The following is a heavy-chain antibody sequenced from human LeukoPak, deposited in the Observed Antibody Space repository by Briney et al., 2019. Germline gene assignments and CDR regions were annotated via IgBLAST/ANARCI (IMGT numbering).Heavy chain of an antibody. D-gene: IGHD5-18*01. Sequence: GGSLRLSCAASGFTFSSYSMNWVRQAPGKGLEWVSSISSSSSYIYYADSVKGRFTISRDNAKNSLYLQMNSLRAEDTAVYYCARADTAMVLYYYYMDVWGKGTTVTVSS. J-gene: IGHJ6*03. CDR3: ARADTAMVLYYYYMDV. V-gene: IGHV3-21*01. CDR1: GFTFSSYS. CDR2: ISSSSSYI.